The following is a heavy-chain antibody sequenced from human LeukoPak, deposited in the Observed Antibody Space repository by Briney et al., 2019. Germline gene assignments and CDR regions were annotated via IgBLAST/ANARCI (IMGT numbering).Heavy chain of an antibody. D-gene: IGHD2-2*01. CDR3: ARDQEAYCSSTSCYRAYAFDI. CDR2: IIPIFGTA. J-gene: IGHJ3*02. CDR1: GGTFSSYA. Sequence: EASVKVSCKASGGTFSSYAISWVRQAPGQGLEWMGGIIPIFGTANYAQKFQGRVTITADESTSTAYMGLSSLRSEDTAVYYCARDQEAYCSSTSCYRAYAFDIWGQGTMVTVSS. V-gene: IGHV1-69*01.